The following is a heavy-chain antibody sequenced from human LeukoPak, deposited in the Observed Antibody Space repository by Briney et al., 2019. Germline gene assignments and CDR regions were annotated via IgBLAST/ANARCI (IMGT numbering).Heavy chain of an antibody. CDR3: ARWGLVGYCSGGSCYDYNWFDP. CDR2: IYYSGST. D-gene: IGHD2-15*01. V-gene: IGHV4-39*01. Sequence: SETLSLTCTVSGGSISSSSYYWGWIRQPPGKGLEWIGSIYYSGSTYYNPSLKSRVTISVDTSKNQFSLKLSSVTAADTVVYYCARWGLVGYCSGGSCYDYNWFDPWGQGTLVTVSS. CDR1: GGSISSSSYY. J-gene: IGHJ5*02.